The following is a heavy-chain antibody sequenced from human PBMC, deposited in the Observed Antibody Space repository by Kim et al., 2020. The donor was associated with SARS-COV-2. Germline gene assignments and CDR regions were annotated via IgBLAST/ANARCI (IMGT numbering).Heavy chain of an antibody. CDR3: ARAYCSGGSCYSWEYYYYYYGMDV. D-gene: IGHD2-15*01. CDR1: GFTFSSYG. V-gene: IGHV3-33*01. J-gene: IGHJ6*02. CDR2: IWYDGSNK. Sequence: GGSLRLSCAASGFTFSSYGMHWVRQAPGKGLEWVAVIWYDGSNKYYADSVKGRFTISRDNSKNTLYLQMNSLRAEDTAVYYCARAYCSGGSCYSWEYYYYYYGMDVWGQGTTVTVSS.